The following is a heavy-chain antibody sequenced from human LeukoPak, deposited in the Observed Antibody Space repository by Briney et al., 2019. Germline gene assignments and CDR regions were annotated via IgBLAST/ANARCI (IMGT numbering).Heavy chain of an antibody. CDR3: ARDSGVAAYFDY. J-gene: IGHJ4*02. D-gene: IGHD2-15*01. CDR2: IYSDNT. V-gene: IGHV3-53*01. CDR1: GFTVSSNS. Sequence: GSLRLSCTVSGFTVSSNSMSWVRQAPGKGLGWVSFIYSDNTHYSDSVKGRFTISRDNSKNTLYLQMNSLRAEDTAVYYCARDSGVAAYFDYWGQGTLVTVSS.